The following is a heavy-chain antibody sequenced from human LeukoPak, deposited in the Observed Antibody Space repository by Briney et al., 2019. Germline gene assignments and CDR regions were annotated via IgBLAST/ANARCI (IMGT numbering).Heavy chain of an antibody. CDR3: ARDPGNYYDRSLWGYYFDY. CDR1: GFTFSSYS. Sequence: GGSLRLSCAASGFTFSSYSMNWVRQAPGKGLEWVSYISSSSSTIYYADSVKGRFTISRDNAKNSLYLQMNSLRAEDTAVYYCARDPGNYYDRSLWGYYFDYWGQGTLVTVSS. CDR2: ISSSSSTI. V-gene: IGHV3-48*01. J-gene: IGHJ4*02. D-gene: IGHD3-22*01.